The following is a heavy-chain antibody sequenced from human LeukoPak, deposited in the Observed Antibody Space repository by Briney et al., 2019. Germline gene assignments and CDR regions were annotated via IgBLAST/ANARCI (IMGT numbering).Heavy chain of an antibody. CDR3: ARGWRWLQLSGWFDP. CDR2: IYYSGST. J-gene: IGHJ5*02. CDR1: GGSISSSSYY. V-gene: IGHV4-39*07. Sequence: SGTLSLTCTVSGGSISSSSYYWGWIRQPPGKGLEWIGSIYYSGSTYYNPSLKSRVTISVDTSKNQFSLKLSSVTAADTAVYYCARGWRWLQLSGWFDPWGQGTLVTVSS. D-gene: IGHD5-24*01.